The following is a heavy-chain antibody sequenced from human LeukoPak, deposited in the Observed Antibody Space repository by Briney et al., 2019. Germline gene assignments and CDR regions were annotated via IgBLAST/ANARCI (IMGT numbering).Heavy chain of an antibody. CDR3: ARDPSIVVVPAARRNWFDP. V-gene: IGHV3-21*01. Sequence: PGGSLRLSCAASGFTFSSYSMNWVRQAPGKGLEWVSSISSSSSYIYYADSVKGRFTISRDNAKNSLYLQMNSLGAEDTAVYYCARDPSIVVVPAARRNWFDPWGQGTLVTVSS. CDR1: GFTFSSYS. D-gene: IGHD2-2*01. CDR2: ISSSSSYI. J-gene: IGHJ5*02.